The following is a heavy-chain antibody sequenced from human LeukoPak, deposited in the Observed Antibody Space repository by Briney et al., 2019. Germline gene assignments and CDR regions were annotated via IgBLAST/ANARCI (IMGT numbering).Heavy chain of an antibody. V-gene: IGHV4-59*01. CDR1: GGSISSYY. Sequence: PSETLSLTCTVSGGSISSYYWSWIRQPPGKGLEWIGYIYYSGSTNYNPSLKSRVTISVDTSKNQFSLKLSSVTAADTAVYYCARLGVVPAVDYYYYGMDVWGQGTTVTVSS. J-gene: IGHJ6*02. D-gene: IGHD2-2*01. CDR3: ARLGVVPAVDYYYYGMDV. CDR2: IYYSGST.